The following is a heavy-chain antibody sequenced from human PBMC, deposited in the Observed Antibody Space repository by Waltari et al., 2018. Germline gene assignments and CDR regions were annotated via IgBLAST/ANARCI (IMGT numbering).Heavy chain of an antibody. CDR1: GDSVSSSFW. Sequence: QLRLQESGPGLVKPSGTLSLTCVVSGDSVSSSFWWSWVRQSPGKGLEWIGQVHGSGKANYNPSFTSRVPISLDTSNNQFSLKVLSATAADTAMYCCARDRGRGLYLDAWGQGTLVTVSP. D-gene: IGHD2-15*01. J-gene: IGHJ4*02. CDR2: VHGSGKA. V-gene: IGHV4-4*01. CDR3: ARDRGRGLYLDA.